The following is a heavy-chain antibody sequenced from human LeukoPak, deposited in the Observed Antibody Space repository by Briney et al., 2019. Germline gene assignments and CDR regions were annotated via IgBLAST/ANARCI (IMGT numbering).Heavy chain of an antibody. D-gene: IGHD1-20*01. J-gene: IGHJ6*03. CDR3: ARSELTGERYYYYYYMDV. V-gene: IGHV3-30*01. CDR2: ISYDGSNK. Sequence: QPGGSLRLSCAASGFTFSSYAMHWVRQAPGKGLEWVAVISYDGSNKYYADSVKGRFTISRDNSKNTLYLQMNSLRAEDTAVHYCARSELTGERYYYYYYMDVWRKGTTVTVSS. CDR1: GFTFSSYA.